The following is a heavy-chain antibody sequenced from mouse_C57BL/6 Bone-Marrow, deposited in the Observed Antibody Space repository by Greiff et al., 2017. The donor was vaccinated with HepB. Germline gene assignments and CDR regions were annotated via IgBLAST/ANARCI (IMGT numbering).Heavy chain of an antibody. CDR3: ARGWLLLYYAMDY. Sequence: VQLKESGAALMKPGASVKLSCKATCYTFTGYWIEWVKQRPGHGLEWIGEIVPGSGSTNYNEKFKGKATFTADTSSNTAYMQLSSLTTEDSAIYYCARGWLLLYYAMDYWGQGTSVTVSS. D-gene: IGHD2-3*01. V-gene: IGHV1-9*01. J-gene: IGHJ4*01. CDR1: CYTFTGYW. CDR2: IVPGSGST.